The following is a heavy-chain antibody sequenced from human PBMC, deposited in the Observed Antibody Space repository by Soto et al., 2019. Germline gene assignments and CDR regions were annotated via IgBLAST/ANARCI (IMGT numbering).Heavy chain of an antibody. Sequence: QVQLVESGGGVVQPGRSLRLSCAASGFTFSSYGMHWVRQAPGKGLEWVAVISYDGSNKYYADSVKGRFTISRDNSKNTLYLQMNSLRSEDTAVYYCAKDVPPESKGYYYGMDVWGQGTTVTVSS. CDR3: AKDVPPESKGYYYGMDV. CDR1: GFTFSSYG. CDR2: ISYDGSNK. J-gene: IGHJ6*02. V-gene: IGHV3-30*18. D-gene: IGHD6-6*01.